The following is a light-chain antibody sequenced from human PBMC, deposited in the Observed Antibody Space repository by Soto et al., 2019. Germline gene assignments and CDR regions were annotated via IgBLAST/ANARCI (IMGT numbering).Light chain of an antibody. CDR3: QQRHMWPIT. CDR2: GAS. Sequence: EIVVTQSPGTLSLSPGERATLSCRASQSIDSNYLSWYQQKPGQAPRLIISGASTRATGTPARFSGSGSGTDFTLTISSLEPEDSAVYYCQQRHMWPITFGQGTRLEIK. J-gene: IGKJ5*01. CDR1: QSIDSNY. V-gene: IGKV3D-7*01.